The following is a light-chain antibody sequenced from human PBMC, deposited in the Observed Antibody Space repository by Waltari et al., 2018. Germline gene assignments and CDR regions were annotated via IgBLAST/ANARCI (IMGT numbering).Light chain of an antibody. Sequence: EVVMTQSPLSLPVTLGQAASISCKSSQSLVHSDGNTHLNWFQQRPGQSPRRLLYRVSKRDSGVPDRFSGSGSGTDFTLKISRVEAEDVGIYYYMQGTHWPYTFGQGTNLDIK. CDR2: RVS. CDR1: QSLVHSDGNTH. J-gene: IGKJ2*01. CDR3: MQGTHWPYT. V-gene: IGKV2-30*02.